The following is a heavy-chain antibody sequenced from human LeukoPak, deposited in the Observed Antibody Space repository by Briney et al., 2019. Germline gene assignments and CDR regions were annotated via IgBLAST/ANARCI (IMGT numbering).Heavy chain of an antibody. CDR3: ARDGVRDGLYFDY. V-gene: IGHV3-21*01. D-gene: IGHD5-24*01. J-gene: IGHJ4*02. CDR1: GFTFSSYS. Sequence: AGGSLRLSCAASGFTFSSYSMNWVRQAPGKGLEWVSSISSSSSYIYYADSVKGRFTISRDNAKNSLYLQMNSLRAEDTAVYYCARDGVRDGLYFDYWGQGTLVTVSS. CDR2: ISSSSSYI.